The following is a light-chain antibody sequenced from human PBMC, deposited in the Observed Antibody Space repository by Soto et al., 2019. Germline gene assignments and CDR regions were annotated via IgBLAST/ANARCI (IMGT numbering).Light chain of an antibody. CDR1: QSVRSSS. Sequence: EIVLTQSPGTLSLCPGERATLSCRASQSVRSSSLVWYQQKSGQAPRLLIYGASARATGIPDRFSGSGSGTDFTLTISRLEPEDFAVYYCQQYGSSPWTFGQGTKVEIK. CDR2: GAS. CDR3: QQYGSSPWT. J-gene: IGKJ1*01. V-gene: IGKV3-20*01.